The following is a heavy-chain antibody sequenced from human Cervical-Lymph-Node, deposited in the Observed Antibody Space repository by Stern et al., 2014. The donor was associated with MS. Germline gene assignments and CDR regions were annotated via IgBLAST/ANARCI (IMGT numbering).Heavy chain of an antibody. CDR1: GYTFTDYG. Sequence: QVQLVQSGPELKKPGASVKVSCKASGYTFTDYGIIWVRQAPGQGLEWMGWISGYNANTNYAQKFQGRVTMTTDTSTSTAYMELRSLNSDDTAMYYCARDRADGYWYFDLWGRGTLVTVSS. J-gene: IGHJ2*01. D-gene: IGHD5-24*01. CDR3: ARDRADGYWYFDL. V-gene: IGHV1-18*01. CDR2: ISGYNANT.